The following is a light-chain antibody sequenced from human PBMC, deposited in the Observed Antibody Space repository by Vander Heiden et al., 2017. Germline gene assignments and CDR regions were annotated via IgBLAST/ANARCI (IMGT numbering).Light chain of an antibody. CDR1: HPVPSNF. Sequence: RHPVPSNFLAWYQQKPGQAPRLLIYGASNSDTGIPVRFSGSGFGTDFTLTIRSLEPEDFAVYYCHQYGTSRLTFGGGTKVEIK. CDR3: HQYGTSRLT. J-gene: IGKJ4*01. V-gene: IGKV3-20*01. CDR2: GAS.